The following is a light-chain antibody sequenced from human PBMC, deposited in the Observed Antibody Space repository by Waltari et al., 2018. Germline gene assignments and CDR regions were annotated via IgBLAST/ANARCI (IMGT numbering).Light chain of an antibody. J-gene: IGKJ1*01. Sequence: EIVMTQSPATLSVSPGERATLPCRASQSVSSTLAWYQQKPGQAPRLLIYGASTRATGIPARFSGSGSGTEFTLTISSLQSEDFAVYYCQQYNNWPLWTFGQGTKVEIK. V-gene: IGKV3-15*01. CDR2: GAS. CDR3: QQYNNWPLWT. CDR1: QSVSST.